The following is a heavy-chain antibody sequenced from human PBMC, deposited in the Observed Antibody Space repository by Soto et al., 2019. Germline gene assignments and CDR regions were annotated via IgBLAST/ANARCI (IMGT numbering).Heavy chain of an antibody. D-gene: IGHD5-12*01. J-gene: IGHJ6*02. V-gene: IGHV1-8*01. CDR3: ARGYSGCVYTYYYYYGMDV. Sequence: QVQLVQSGAEVKKPGASVKVSCKASGYTFTSYDINWVRQATGQGLEWMGWMNPNSGNTGYAQKFQGRVTMTRNTSISTAYMELSSLRSEDTAVYYCARGYSGCVYTYYYYYGMDVWGQGTTVTVSS. CDR1: GYTFTSYD. CDR2: MNPNSGNT.